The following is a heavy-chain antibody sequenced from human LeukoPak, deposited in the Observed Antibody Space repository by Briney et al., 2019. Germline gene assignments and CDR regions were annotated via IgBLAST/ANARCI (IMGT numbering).Heavy chain of an antibody. D-gene: IGHD4-17*01. CDR1: GFTFSSYA. V-gene: IGHV3-23*01. CDR2: ISGSGGST. J-gene: IGHJ6*02. Sequence: GGSLRLSCAASGFTFSSYAMTWVRQAPGKGLEWVSAISGSGGSTYYADSVKGPFTISRDNSKNTLYLQMNSLRAEDTAVYYCAMTTVTASYYCGLDVWGQETTVTVSS. CDR3: AMTTVTASYYCGLDV.